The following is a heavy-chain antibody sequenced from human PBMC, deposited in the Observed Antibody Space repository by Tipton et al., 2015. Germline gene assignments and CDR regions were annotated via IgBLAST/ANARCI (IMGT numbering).Heavy chain of an antibody. D-gene: IGHD5-24*01. CDR1: EFTLSSYW. V-gene: IGHV3-74*01. Sequence: GSLRLSCAASEFTLSSYWMHWVRQAPGKGLVWVSCINSEGGFTSYADSVKGRFTISRDNAKNTLYLQMTSLRAEDTAVYYCVRLEMKTTYGRGYYYYGTDVWGQGTTVTVSS. CDR2: INSEGGFT. CDR3: VRLEMKTTYGRGYYYYGTDV. J-gene: IGHJ6*02.